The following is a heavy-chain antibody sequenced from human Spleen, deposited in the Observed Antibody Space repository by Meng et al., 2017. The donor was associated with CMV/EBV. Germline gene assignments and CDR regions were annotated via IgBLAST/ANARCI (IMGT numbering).Heavy chain of an antibody. Sequence: ASVKVSCKASGYSFTRYYMHWVRQAPGQGLDWMGIIHPSDGSTTYAQKFQGRVTLTRDTYTSKVYMVLSSLRSEDTAVYYCEKDAGEDFYYGLDVWGQGTTVTVSS. J-gene: IGHJ6*02. D-gene: IGHD1-26*01. CDR3: EKDAGEDFYYGLDV. CDR1: GYSFTRYY. V-gene: IGHV1-46*01. CDR2: IHPSDGST.